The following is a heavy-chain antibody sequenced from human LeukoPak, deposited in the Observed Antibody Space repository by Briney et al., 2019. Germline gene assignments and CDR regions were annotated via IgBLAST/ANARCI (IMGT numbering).Heavy chain of an antibody. Sequence: GGSLRLSCAASGFAFSGYSMNWVGQAPGKGLEWVSYISSSSSTIYYADSVKGRFTISRDNAKNSLYLQMNSLRAEDTAVYYCARDGGYYYDSSGQDYWGQGTLVTVSS. D-gene: IGHD3-22*01. CDR1: GFAFSGYS. CDR3: ARDGGYYYDSSGQDY. V-gene: IGHV3-48*01. J-gene: IGHJ4*02. CDR2: ISSSSSTI.